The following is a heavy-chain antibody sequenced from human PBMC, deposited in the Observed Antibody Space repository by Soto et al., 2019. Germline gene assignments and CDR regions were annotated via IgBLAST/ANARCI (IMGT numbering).Heavy chain of an antibody. J-gene: IGHJ5*02. CDR3: ATQEVGGSYVYTFDP. D-gene: IGHD1-26*01. V-gene: IGHV4-30-2*01. CDR2: IYHSGST. Sequence: SETLSLTCAVSGGSISSGGYSWSWIRQPPGKGLEWIGYIYHSGSTYYNPSLKSRVTILVDRSKNQFSLKLSSVTAADTAVYYCATQEVGGSYVYTFDPWGQGTLVTVSS. CDR1: GGSISSGGYS.